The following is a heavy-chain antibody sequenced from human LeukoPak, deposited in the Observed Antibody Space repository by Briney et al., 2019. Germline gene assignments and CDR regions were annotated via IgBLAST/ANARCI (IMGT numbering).Heavy chain of an antibody. CDR1: GFTVSSNY. V-gene: IGHV3-53*01. Sequence: GGSLRLSCAASGFTVSSNYMSWVRQAPGKGLEWVSVIYSGGSTYYADSVKGRFTISRDNSKNTLYLQMNSLRAEDTAVYYCASDTGADSSNYYYGMDVWGQGTTVTVSS. J-gene: IGHJ6*02. CDR2: IYSGGST. D-gene: IGHD3-22*01. CDR3: ASDTGADSSNYYYGMDV.